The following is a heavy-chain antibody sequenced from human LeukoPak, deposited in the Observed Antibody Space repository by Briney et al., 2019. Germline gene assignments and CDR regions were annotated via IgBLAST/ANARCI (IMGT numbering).Heavy chain of an antibody. Sequence: PGRSLRLSCAASGFTFDDYAMHWVRHAPGKGLEWVSGISWNSGSIGYADSVKGRFTISRDNAKNSLYLQMNSLSAEDTALYYCAKGSGIAVAVYFDYWGQGTLVTVSS. CDR3: AKGSGIAVAVYFDY. D-gene: IGHD6-19*01. CDR1: GFTFDDYA. J-gene: IGHJ4*02. V-gene: IGHV3-9*01. CDR2: ISWNSGSI.